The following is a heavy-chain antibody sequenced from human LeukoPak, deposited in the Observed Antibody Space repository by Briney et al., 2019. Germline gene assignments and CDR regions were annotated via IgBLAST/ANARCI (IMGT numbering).Heavy chain of an antibody. D-gene: IGHD4-17*01. CDR1: GVSFNDYY. V-gene: IGHV4-34*01. CDR3: TRMTTGHDY. Sequence: PSETLSLTCAVSGVSFNDYYWSWVRHTPGKGLEWIGEINHSGYTNDSPSLKSRVTISIDTSRKQFSLNLRSVTVADTGIYYCTRMTTGHDYWGQGTLVTVSS. J-gene: IGHJ4*02. CDR2: INHSGYT.